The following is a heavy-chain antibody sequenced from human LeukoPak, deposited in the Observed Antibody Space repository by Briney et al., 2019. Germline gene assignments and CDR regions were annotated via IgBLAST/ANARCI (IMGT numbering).Heavy chain of an antibody. V-gene: IGHV3-7*03. Sequence: GGSLRLSCVASGFSFNNYRMTWVRQAPGKGLEWVANIKQDGSEKQYVDSVKGRFAISRDNAKKSLYLQMSNLRAEDTAVYFCARGGGLDVWGQGATVTVSS. CDR2: IKQDGSEK. CDR3: ARGGGLDV. D-gene: IGHD3-16*01. J-gene: IGHJ6*02. CDR1: GFSFNNYR.